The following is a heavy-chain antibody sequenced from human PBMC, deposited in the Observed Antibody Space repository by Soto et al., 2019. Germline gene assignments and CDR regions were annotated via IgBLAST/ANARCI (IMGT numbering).Heavy chain of an antibody. Sequence: GGSLRLSCAASGFTFSSYGMHWVRQAPGKGLEWVAVISYDGSNKYYADSVKGRFTISRDNSKNTLYLQMNSLRAEDTAVYYCAKDRSHFGHYYFDYWGQGALVTVSS. J-gene: IGHJ4*02. D-gene: IGHD3-16*01. CDR1: GFTFSSYG. CDR2: ISYDGSNK. CDR3: AKDRSHFGHYYFDY. V-gene: IGHV3-30*18.